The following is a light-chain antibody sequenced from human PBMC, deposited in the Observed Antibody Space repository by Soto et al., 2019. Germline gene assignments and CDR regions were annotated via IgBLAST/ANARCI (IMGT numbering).Light chain of an antibody. J-gene: IGKJ1*01. V-gene: IGKV3D-15*01. Sequence: IMLSKSPATLSLSPGERATLSCRASQTVGSNLAWYQQKPGQAPRLLIYGASTRASDTPARFSGSGSGTEFTLTISSLQSEDFAVYYCQQYNNWPRTFGQGTKVDIK. CDR3: QQYNNWPRT. CDR2: GAS. CDR1: QTVGSN.